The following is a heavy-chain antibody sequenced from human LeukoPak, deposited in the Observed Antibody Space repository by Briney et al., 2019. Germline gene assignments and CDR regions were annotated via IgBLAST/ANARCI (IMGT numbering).Heavy chain of an antibody. Sequence: GGSLRLSRAASGFTFSSYAMSWVRQAPGKGLEWVSVISNSGVSTYYADSVKGRFTISRDNPKNTLYLQMNSLRAEDTAVYYCAKYKISTVTVDYWGQGTLVTVSS. CDR1: GFTFSSYA. CDR3: AKYKISTVTVDY. CDR2: ISNSGVST. D-gene: IGHD3-3*02. J-gene: IGHJ4*02. V-gene: IGHV3-23*01.